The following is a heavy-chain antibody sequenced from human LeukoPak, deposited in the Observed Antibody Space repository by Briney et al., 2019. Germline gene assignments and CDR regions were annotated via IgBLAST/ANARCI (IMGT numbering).Heavy chain of an antibody. CDR1: GFTFSSYA. D-gene: IGHD5-12*01. CDR3: AKDLSGYDDY. Sequence: GGSLRLSCAASGFTFSSYAMSWVRQAPGKGLEWVSAISGSGGSTYYADSVKVRFTISRDNSKNTLYLQMNSLRAADTAVYYCAKDLSGYDDYWGQGTLVTVSS. V-gene: IGHV3-23*01. J-gene: IGHJ4*02. CDR2: ISGSGGST.